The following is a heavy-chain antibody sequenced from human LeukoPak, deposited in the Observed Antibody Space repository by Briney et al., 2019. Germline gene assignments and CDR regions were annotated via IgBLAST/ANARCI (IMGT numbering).Heavy chain of an antibody. CDR2: IYHSGST. CDR3: ARVYYGSGSYSGDY. J-gene: IGHJ4*02. D-gene: IGHD3-10*01. V-gene: IGHV4-4*02. Sequence: SGTLSLTCTVSGGSISSSNWWSWVRQPPGKGLEWIGEIYHSGSTNYNPSLKSRVTISVDKSKNQFSLKLSSVTAADTAVYYCARVYYGSGSYSGDYWGQGTLVTVSS. CDR1: GGSISSSNW.